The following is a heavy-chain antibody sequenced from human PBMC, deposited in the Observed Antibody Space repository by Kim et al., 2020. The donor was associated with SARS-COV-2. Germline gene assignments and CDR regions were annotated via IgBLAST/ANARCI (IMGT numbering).Heavy chain of an antibody. CDR2: ST. D-gene: IGHD3-16*01. CDR3: ASVGDTGFDP. V-gene: IGHV4-30-2*05. J-gene: IGHJ5*02. Sequence: STYDNPSLKRRVTISVDTSKNQFSLKLSSVTAADTAVYYCASVGDTGFDPWGQGTLVTVSS.